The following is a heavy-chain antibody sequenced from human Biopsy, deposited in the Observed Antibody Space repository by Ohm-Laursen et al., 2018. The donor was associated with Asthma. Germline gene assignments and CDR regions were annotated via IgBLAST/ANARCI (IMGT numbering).Heavy chain of an antibody. J-gene: IGHJ3*02. D-gene: IGHD1-1*01. CDR1: GFSFSNFA. CDR3: ARDGTDDAFDI. V-gene: IGHV3-30*01. CDR2: ISKDASTQ. Sequence: SLRLSCSAIGFSFSNFAIHWVRQAPGKGLKWVGVISKDASTQDYADSVKGRFTMARDNSKNTLDLQMNSLREEDTAVYYCARDGTDDAFDIWGQGTVVSVSS.